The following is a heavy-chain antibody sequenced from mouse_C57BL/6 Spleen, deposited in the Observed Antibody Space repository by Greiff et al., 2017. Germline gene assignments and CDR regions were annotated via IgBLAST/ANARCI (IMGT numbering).Heavy chain of an antibody. CDR2: IYPGNSDS. Sequence: EVQLVESGTVLARPGASVKMSCKTSGYTFTSYWLHWVKQRPGQGLEWIGAIYPGNSDSSYNQKFKGKAKLTAVTAASTASIALSSLTNEDAADYYCTSRNYYGSSSFAYWGQGTLVTVSA. D-gene: IGHD1-1*01. CDR3: TSRNYYGSSSFAY. J-gene: IGHJ3*01. CDR1: GYTFTSYW. V-gene: IGHV1-5*01.